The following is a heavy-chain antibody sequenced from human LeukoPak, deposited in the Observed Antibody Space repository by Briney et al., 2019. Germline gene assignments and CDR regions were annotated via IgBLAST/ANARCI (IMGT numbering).Heavy chain of an antibody. CDR1: GFTFSSYS. V-gene: IGHV3-48*01. CDR3: ARVFYYYDSSGYYYVVFDY. J-gene: IGHJ4*02. Sequence: PGGSLRLSCAASGFTFSSYSMNWARQAPGKGLEWVSYISSSSSTIYYADSVKGRFTISRDNAKNSLYLQMNSLRAEDTAVYYCARVFYYYDSSGYYYVVFDYWGQGTLVTVSS. CDR2: ISSSSSTI. D-gene: IGHD3-22*01.